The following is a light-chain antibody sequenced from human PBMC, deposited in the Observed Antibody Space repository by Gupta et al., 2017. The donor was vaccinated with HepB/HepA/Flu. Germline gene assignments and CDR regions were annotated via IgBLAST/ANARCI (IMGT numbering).Light chain of an antibody. CDR1: QDISNY. J-gene: IGKJ2*04. CDR3: QQYDNLPMCS. CDR2: DAS. V-gene: IGKV1-33*01. Sequence: DIQLTQSPSSLSASVGDRVTITCQASQDISNYLNWYQQKPGKAPKLLIYDASNLETGVPSRFSGSGSGTDFTFTISSLQPEDIATYYCQQYDNLPMCSFGHGTKLDIK.